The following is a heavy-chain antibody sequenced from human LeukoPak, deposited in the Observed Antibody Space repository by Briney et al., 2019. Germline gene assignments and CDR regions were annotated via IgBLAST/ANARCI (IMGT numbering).Heavy chain of an antibody. D-gene: IGHD2-2*01. CDR1: GGSISSYY. J-gene: IGHJ4*02. CDR3: AKARVRSVPAAIPDY. CDR2: IYTSGST. Sequence: SETLSLTCTVSGGSISSYYWSWIRQPAGKGLEWIGLIYTSGSTNYNPSLKSRVTMSVDTSKNQFSLKLSSVTAADTAVYYCAKARVRSVPAAIPDYWGQGTLVTVSS. V-gene: IGHV4-4*07.